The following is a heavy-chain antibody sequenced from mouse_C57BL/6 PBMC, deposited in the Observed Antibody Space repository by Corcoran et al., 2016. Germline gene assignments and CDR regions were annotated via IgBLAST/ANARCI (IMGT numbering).Heavy chain of an antibody. V-gene: IGHV1-80*01. CDR1: GYAFSSYW. Sequence: QVQLQQSGAELVKPGASVKISCKASGYAFSSYWMNWVKQRPGKGLEWIGKIYPGDGDTNYNGKFKGKATLTADKSSSTAYMQLSSLTSEDSAVYFCARIYDYDDFDYGGQGTTLTVSS. D-gene: IGHD2-4*01. CDR3: ARIYDYDDFDY. CDR2: IYPGDGDT. J-gene: IGHJ2*01.